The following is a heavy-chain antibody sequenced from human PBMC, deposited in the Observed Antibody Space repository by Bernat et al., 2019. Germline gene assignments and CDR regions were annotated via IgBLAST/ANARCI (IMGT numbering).Heavy chain of an antibody. CDR3: VKCSGGSCYSGSDC. CDR1: GFTFSSYA. V-gene: IGHV3-23*01. D-gene: IGHD2-15*01. Sequence: EVQLLESGGGLVQPGGSLRLSCAASGFTFSSYAMSWVRQAPGKGLEWVSGISGSGGSTYYADSVKGRFTISRDNSKNTLYLQMNSLGAEETAVYYCVKCSGGSCYSGSDCWGQGALVTVSS. J-gene: IGHJ4*02. CDR2: ISGSGGST.